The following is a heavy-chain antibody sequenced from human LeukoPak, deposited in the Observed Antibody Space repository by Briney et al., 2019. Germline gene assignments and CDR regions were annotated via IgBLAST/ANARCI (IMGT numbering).Heavy chain of an antibody. CDR1: GGSISSSSYY. CDR2: IYYSGST. Sequence: PSETLSLTCTVSGGSISSSSYYWGWIRQPPGKGLEWIGYIYYSGSTSYNPSLKSRVTISVDTSKNQFSLKLSSVTAADTAVYYCARGWLAQVGNWFDPWGQGTLVTVSS. CDR3: ARGWLAQVGNWFDP. D-gene: IGHD6-19*01. V-gene: IGHV4-61*05. J-gene: IGHJ5*02.